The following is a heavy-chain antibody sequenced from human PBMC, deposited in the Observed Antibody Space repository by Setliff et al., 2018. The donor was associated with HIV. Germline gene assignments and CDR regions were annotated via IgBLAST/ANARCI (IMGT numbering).Heavy chain of an antibody. D-gene: IGHD6-19*01. CDR2: INPSGGGT. Sequence: ASVKVSCKASGYTFTSYYIHWVRQAPGQGLEWMGIINPSGGGTTYAQTFQDRVTMSRDTSTSTAYMELSSLRSEDTAVYYCAREALHAGGWRGAFDIWGQGTMVTVSS. J-gene: IGHJ3*02. CDR3: AREALHAGGWRGAFDI. V-gene: IGHV1-46*01. CDR1: GYTFTSYY.